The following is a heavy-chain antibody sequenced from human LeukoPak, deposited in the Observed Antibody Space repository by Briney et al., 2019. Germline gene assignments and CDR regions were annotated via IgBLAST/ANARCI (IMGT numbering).Heavy chain of an antibody. CDR3: ASITMVRVTLDY. CDR1: GGSISSSSYY. V-gene: IGHV4-39*07. Sequence: PSETLSLTCTVSGGSISSSSYYWGWIRQPPGKGLEWIGSIYYSGSTYYNPSLKSRVTISVDRSKNQFSLKLSSVTAADTAVYYCASITMVRVTLDYWGQGTLVTVSS. CDR2: IYYSGST. D-gene: IGHD3-10*01. J-gene: IGHJ4*02.